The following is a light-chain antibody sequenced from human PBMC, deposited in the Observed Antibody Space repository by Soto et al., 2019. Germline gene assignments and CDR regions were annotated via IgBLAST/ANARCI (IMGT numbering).Light chain of an antibody. CDR2: AAS. V-gene: IGKV1-8*01. J-gene: IGKJ5*01. CDR1: HGISSY. CDR3: QQYYSYPIT. Sequence: IRMTQSPSSLSASTGDRVTITCRASHGISSYLAWYQQKPGKAPKLLIYAASTLQSGVPSRFSGSGSGTDFTLTISCLQSEDFATYYCQQYYSYPITFGQGTRLEIK.